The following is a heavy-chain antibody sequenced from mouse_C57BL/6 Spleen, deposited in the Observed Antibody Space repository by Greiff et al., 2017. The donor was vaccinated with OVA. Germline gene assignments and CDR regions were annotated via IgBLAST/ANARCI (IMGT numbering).Heavy chain of an antibody. CDR1: GFSFNTYA. D-gene: IGHD3-2*02. CDR2: IRSKSNNYAT. CDR3: MRGSSGYGFFAY. V-gene: IGHV10-1*01. Sequence: EVQGVDSGGGLVQPTGSLKLSCAASGFSFNTYAMNWVRQAPGKGLEWVARIRSKSNNYATYYADSVKDRFTISRDDSVSMLYLKMNNVKTDDTDMYYCMRGSSGYGFFAYWGQGTLVTVSA. J-gene: IGHJ3*01.